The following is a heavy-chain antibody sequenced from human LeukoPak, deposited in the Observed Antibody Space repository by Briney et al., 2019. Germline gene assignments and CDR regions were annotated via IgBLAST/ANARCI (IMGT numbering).Heavy chain of an antibody. D-gene: IGHD3-22*01. Sequence: GASVKVSCKASGGTFSSYAISWVRQAPGQGLEWMGGIIPIFGTANYAQKFQGRVTITADESTSTAYMELSSLRSEDTAVYYRARDAEEPSSGYWGIAFDIWGQGTMVTVSS. CDR1: GGTFSSYA. CDR3: ARDAEEPSSGYWGIAFDI. CDR2: IIPIFGTA. J-gene: IGHJ3*02. V-gene: IGHV1-69*13.